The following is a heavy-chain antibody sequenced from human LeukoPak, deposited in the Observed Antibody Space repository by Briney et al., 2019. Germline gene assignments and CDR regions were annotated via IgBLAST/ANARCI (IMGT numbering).Heavy chain of an antibody. CDR1: GGSISSSSYY. D-gene: IGHD6-19*01. CDR3: ARLIGWYGYYFDY. J-gene: IGHJ4*02. CDR2: IYYSGST. Sequence: PSETLSLTCTVSGGSISSSSYYWGWIRQPPGTGLEWIGSIYYSGSTYYNPSLKSRVTISVDTSKNQFSLKLSSVTAADTAVYYCARLIGWYGYYFDYWGQGTLVTVSS. V-gene: IGHV4-39*01.